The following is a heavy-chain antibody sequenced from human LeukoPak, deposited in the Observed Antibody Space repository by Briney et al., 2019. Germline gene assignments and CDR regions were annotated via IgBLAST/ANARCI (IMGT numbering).Heavy chain of an antibody. CDR2: INYNGRT. D-gene: IGHD3-22*01. CDR1: GGSISTYY. J-gene: IGHJ4*02. V-gene: IGHV4-59*01. CDR3: AKWGYYFDSSAYVAPTDDS. Sequence: PAECLSLTCTVSGGSISTYYWTWIRQPPGKGLEWIGYINYNGRTDYKPSLKSRVTISLDTSKNQFSLKLSSVTAADTAVYYCAKWGYYFDSSAYVAPTDDSWGQGTLVTVSS.